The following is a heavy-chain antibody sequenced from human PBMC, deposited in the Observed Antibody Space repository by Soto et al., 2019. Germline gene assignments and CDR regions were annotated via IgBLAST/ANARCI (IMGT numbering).Heavy chain of an antibody. J-gene: IGHJ4*02. CDR3: ARHRWELLDYYFDN. CDR1: GGSISSYY. CDR2: IYYSGST. D-gene: IGHD1-26*01. Sequence: PSETLSLTCTVSGGSISSYYWSWIRQPPGKGLEWIGYIYYSGSTNYNPSLKSRVTISVDTSKNQFSLKLSSVTAADTAVYYCARHRWELLDYYFDNWGQGTPVTVSS. V-gene: IGHV4-59*08.